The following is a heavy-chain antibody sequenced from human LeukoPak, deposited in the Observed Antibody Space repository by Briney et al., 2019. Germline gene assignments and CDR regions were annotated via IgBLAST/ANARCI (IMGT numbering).Heavy chain of an antibody. D-gene: IGHD5-12*01. CDR1: GYTFTSYD. CDR2: MNPNNGNT. V-gene: IGHV1-8*01. J-gene: IGHJ3*02. Sequence: ASVKVSCTASGYTFTSYDINWVRQATGQGPEWMGWMNPNNGNTGYAQKFQGRVTMTRSTSTSTAYMELSNLRSEDTAVYYCARDPLTSTMRDAFDMWGQGTMVTVSS. CDR3: ARDPLTSTMRDAFDM.